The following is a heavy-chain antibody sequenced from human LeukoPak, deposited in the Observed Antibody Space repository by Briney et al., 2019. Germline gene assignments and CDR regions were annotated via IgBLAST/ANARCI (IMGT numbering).Heavy chain of an antibody. CDR2: ISGSGGST. J-gene: IGHJ4*02. CDR3: AKTRGPSELLRRGWDY. Sequence: GGSLRLSCAASGFTFSSYAMSWVRQAPGKGLEWVSAISGSGGSTYYADSVKGRFTISRDNSKNTLYLQMNSLRAEGTAVYYCAKTRGPSELLRRGWDYWGQGTLVTVSS. D-gene: IGHD1-26*01. CDR1: GFTFSSYA. V-gene: IGHV3-23*01.